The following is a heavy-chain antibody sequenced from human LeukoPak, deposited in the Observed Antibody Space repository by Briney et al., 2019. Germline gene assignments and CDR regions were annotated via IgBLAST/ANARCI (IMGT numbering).Heavy chain of an antibody. J-gene: IGHJ4*02. CDR1: GFSVSSNY. CDR2: IYSGGST. D-gene: IGHD3-22*01. V-gene: IGHV3-53*01. Sequence: GGSLRLSCAASGFSVSSNYMSWVRQAPGKGLEWVSVIYSGGSTYYAGSVKGRFTISRDNSKNTLYLQMNSLRAEDTAVYYCARPGHDSSGYYPFDYWGQGTLVTVSS. CDR3: ARPGHDSSGYYPFDY.